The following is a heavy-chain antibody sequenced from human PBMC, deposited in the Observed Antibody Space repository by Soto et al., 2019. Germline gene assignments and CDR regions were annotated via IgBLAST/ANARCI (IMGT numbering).Heavy chain of an antibody. CDR1: GHTFTGYY. CDR2: INAGNGNP. J-gene: IGHJ3*02. CDR3: ARDVAPVGGYSSSWFSAFDI. D-gene: IGHD6-13*01. V-gene: IGHV1-3*01. Sequence: ASGEVSCKASGHTFTGYYRHWVRQAPGQCLEWMRWINAGNGNPKYSPKFPGRVTITRDTSASTAYMELSSLRSEETAVYYCARDVAPVGGYSSSWFSAFDIWGQGTMGTV.